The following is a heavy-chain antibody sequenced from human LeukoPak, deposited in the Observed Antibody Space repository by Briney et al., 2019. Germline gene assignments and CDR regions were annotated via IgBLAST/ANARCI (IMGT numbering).Heavy chain of an antibody. Sequence: SETLSLTCAASGGSISSYYWTWIRQPPGKGLEWVGYIQNSAIYRAKIKSCPSLQSRVSLSIDTSKNQVSLTVNSVTAADTAVYYCARLSSTLYYSMDVWGPGTAVTVSS. CDR3: ARLSSTLYYSMDV. D-gene: IGHD6-6*01. V-gene: IGHV4-59*08. J-gene: IGHJ6*02. CDR2: IQNSAIYRAKI. CDR1: GGSISSYY.